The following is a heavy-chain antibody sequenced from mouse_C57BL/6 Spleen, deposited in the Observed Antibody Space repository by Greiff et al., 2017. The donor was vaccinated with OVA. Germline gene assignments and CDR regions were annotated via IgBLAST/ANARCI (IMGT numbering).Heavy chain of an antibody. CDR2: IRNKANNHAT. D-gene: IGHD4-1*01. Sequence: EVQLVESGGGLVQPGGSMKLSCAASGFTFSDAWMDWVRQSPEKGLEWVAEIRNKANNHATYYAESVKGRFTISRDDSKSSVYLQMNSLRAEDTGIYYCTRRGELGRSYFDVWGTGTTVTVSS. CDR3: TRRGELGRSYFDV. CDR1: GFTFSDAW. V-gene: IGHV6-6*01. J-gene: IGHJ1*03.